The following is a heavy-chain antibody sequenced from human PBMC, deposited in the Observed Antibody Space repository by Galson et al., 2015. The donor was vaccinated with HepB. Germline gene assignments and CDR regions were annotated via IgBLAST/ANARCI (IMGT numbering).Heavy chain of an antibody. Sequence: SVKVSCKASGGTFSSYAISWVRQAPGQGLEWMGGIIPIFGTANYAQKFQGRVTITADESTSTAYMELSSLRSEDTAVYYCARAGYGGNSGLLAFDIWGQGTMVTVSS. CDR2: IIPIFGTA. D-gene: IGHD4-23*01. J-gene: IGHJ3*02. V-gene: IGHV1-69*13. CDR1: GGTFSSYA. CDR3: ARAGYGGNSGLLAFDI.